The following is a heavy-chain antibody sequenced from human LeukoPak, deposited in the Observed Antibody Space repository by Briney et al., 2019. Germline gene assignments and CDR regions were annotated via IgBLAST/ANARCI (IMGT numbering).Heavy chain of an antibody. Sequence: SETLSLTCAVYGGSFSGYYWSWIRQPPGKGLEWIGEINHSGSTNYNPSLKSRVTISVDTSKNQFSLKLSSVTAADTAVYYCARGVRGGIVVVTAIRTTYYFDYWGQGTLVTVSS. CDR2: INHSGST. J-gene: IGHJ4*02. CDR3: ARGVRGGIVVVTAIRTTYYFDY. V-gene: IGHV4-34*01. D-gene: IGHD2-21*02. CDR1: GGSFSGYY.